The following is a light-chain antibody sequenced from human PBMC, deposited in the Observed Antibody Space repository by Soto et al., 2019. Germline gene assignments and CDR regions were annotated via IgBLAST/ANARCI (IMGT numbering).Light chain of an antibody. CDR2: EVS. J-gene: IGLJ1*01. Sequence: QSALTQPASVSGSPGHSITISCTGTSSDVGTDNYVSWNQHHPGKAPKLIIYEVSNRPSGVSNRFSASNSRSTASLTTSWLQAEDEADDHCTSYTRDTALVFGTGTKVTVL. V-gene: IGLV2-14*01. CDR1: SSDVGTDNY. CDR3: TSYTRDTALV.